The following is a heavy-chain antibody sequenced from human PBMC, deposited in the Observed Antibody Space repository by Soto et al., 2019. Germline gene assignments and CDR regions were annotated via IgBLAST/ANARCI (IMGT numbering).Heavy chain of an antibody. CDR1: GGSFSGYY. J-gene: IGHJ6*02. CDR3: AREDGSGSYYNATTYYYYGMDV. V-gene: IGHV4-34*01. CDR2: INHSEST. Sequence: SETLSLTCAVYGGSFSGYYWSWIRQPPGKGLEWIGEINHSESTNYNPSLKSRVTISVDTSKNQFSLKLSSVTAADTAVYYCAREDGSGSYYNATTYYYYGMDVWGQGTTVTVSS. D-gene: IGHD3-10*01.